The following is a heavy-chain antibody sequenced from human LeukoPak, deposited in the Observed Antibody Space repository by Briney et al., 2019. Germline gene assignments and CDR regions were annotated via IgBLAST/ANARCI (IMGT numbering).Heavy chain of an antibody. J-gene: IGHJ6*03. CDR2: IKQDGSEK. CDR3: ARDRRIRYSYGYGYYYYYMDV. D-gene: IGHD5-18*01. V-gene: IGHV3-7*01. CDR1: GFTFSSYW. Sequence: GGTLRLSCAASGFTFSSYWMSWVRQAPGKGLEWVANIKQDGSEKYYVDSVKGRFTISRDNAKNSLYLQMNSLRAEDTAVYYCARDRRIRYSYGYGYYYYYMDVWGKGTTVTVSS.